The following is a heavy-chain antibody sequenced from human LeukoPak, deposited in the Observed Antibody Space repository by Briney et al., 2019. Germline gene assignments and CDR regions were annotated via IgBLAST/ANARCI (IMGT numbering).Heavy chain of an antibody. CDR3: GRNRLGKALDI. D-gene: IGHD7-27*01. V-gene: IGHV1-2*02. Sequence: ASVKVSCKASGYTFTDYDLHWVRQAPGQGLEWMGWINPNSGGTKFEQNFQDRVTMTRDTSISTAYLELSRLRSDDTAVYYCGRNRLGKALDIWGQGPLVTVSS. CDR2: INPNSGGT. CDR1: GYTFTDYD. J-gene: IGHJ3*02.